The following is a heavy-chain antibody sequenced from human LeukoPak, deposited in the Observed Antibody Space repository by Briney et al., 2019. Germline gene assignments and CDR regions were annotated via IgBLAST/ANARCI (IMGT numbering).Heavy chain of an antibody. Sequence: GGSLRLSCAASGFTFSDYYMSWIRQAPGKGLEWVSYISSSGSTIYYADSVKGRFTISRDNAKNSLYLQMNSLRAEDTAVYYCARRLGVVTPLTYYNYYYMDVWGKGTTVTVSS. CDR2: ISSSGSTI. J-gene: IGHJ6*03. CDR1: GFTFSDYY. D-gene: IGHD2-15*01. V-gene: IGHV3-11*04. CDR3: ARRLGVVTPLTYYNYYYMDV.